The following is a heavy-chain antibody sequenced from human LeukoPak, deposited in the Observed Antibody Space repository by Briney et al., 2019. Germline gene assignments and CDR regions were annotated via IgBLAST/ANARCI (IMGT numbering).Heavy chain of an antibody. V-gene: IGHV1-69*13. D-gene: IGHD2-15*01. CDR1: GYTFTSYD. J-gene: IGHJ6*03. CDR2: IIPIFDTT. CDR3: AGGGYCSGGSCYTHHYYYYMDV. Sequence: SVKVSCKASGYTFTSYDINWVRQATGQGLEWMGWIIPIFDTTNYAQKFQGRVTITADESTSTAYMELSSLRSEDTAVYYCAGGGYCSGGSCYTHHYYYYMDVWGKGTTVTISS.